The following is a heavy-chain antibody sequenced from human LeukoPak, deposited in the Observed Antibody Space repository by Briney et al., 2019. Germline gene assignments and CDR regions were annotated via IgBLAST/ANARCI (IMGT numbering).Heavy chain of an antibody. Sequence: ASVKVSCKASGYTFTSHAMNWVRQAPGQGLEWMGWINTNTGNPTYAQGFTGRFVFSLDTSVSTAYLQISSLKAEDAAVYYCARGYYDSSGYYLPYYYYYMDVWGKGTTVTVSS. J-gene: IGHJ6*03. CDR2: INTNTGNP. V-gene: IGHV7-4-1*02. CDR1: GYTFTSHA. D-gene: IGHD3-22*01. CDR3: ARGYYDSSGYYLPYYYYYMDV.